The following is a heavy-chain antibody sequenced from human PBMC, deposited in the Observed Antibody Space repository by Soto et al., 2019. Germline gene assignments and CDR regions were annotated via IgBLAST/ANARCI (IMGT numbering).Heavy chain of an antibody. V-gene: IGHV3-30-3*01. J-gene: IGHJ4*02. CDR1: GFTFSSYA. Sequence: QVQLVESGGGVVQPGRSLRLSCAASGFTFSSYAMHWVRQAPGKGLEWVAVISYDGSNKYYADSVKGRFTISRDNSKNTLYLQMNSLRAEDTAVYYCAIDGDYGGNSWAFGYWGQGTLVTVSS. CDR3: AIDGDYGGNSWAFGY. CDR2: ISYDGSNK. D-gene: IGHD4-17*01.